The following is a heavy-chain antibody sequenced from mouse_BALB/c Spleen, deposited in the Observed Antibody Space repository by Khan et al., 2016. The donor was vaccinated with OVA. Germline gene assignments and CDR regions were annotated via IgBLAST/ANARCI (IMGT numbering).Heavy chain of an antibody. Sequence: QVQLKESGPGLAAPSQSLSITCTISGFSLTTYGVHWVRQSPGKGLEWLVVIWSDGTTNYNSALKSRLTITKDNFQRQVFLKMNSLQTDDTAIYFCARQPYEHYNIMDYWGPGTSGTVSS. J-gene: IGHJ4*01. CDR3: ARQPYEHYNIMDY. V-gene: IGHV2-6-1*01. D-gene: IGHD1-1*01. CDR1: GFSLTTYG. CDR2: IWSDGTT.